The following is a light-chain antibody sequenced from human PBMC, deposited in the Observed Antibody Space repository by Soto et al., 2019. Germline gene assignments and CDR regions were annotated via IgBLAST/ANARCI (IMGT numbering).Light chain of an antibody. CDR1: QGISYH. CDR3: QKYNGAPRT. Sequence: DLQMTQSPSSLSASVGDRVTITCRASQGISYHVAWYQQKPGKVPKLLIYGASTLQSGVPSRFSGSGSGTDFTITISSLQPEDFATYYCQKYNGAPRTFGQGTKVEFK. V-gene: IGKV1-27*01. J-gene: IGKJ1*01. CDR2: GAS.